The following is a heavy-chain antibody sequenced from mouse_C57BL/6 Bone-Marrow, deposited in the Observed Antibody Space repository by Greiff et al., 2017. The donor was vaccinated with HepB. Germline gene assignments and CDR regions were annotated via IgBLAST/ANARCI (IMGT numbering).Heavy chain of an antibody. Sequence: DVMLVESGGDLVKPGGSLKLSCAASGFTFSSYGMSWVRQTPDKRLEWVATISSGGRYTYYPDSVKGRFTISRDNAKNTLYLQMSSLKSEDTAMYYCARHDYGGYFDVWGTGTTVTVSS. J-gene: IGHJ1*03. D-gene: IGHD1-1*01. CDR3: ARHDYGGYFDV. V-gene: IGHV5-6*02. CDR2: ISSGGRYT. CDR1: GFTFSSYG.